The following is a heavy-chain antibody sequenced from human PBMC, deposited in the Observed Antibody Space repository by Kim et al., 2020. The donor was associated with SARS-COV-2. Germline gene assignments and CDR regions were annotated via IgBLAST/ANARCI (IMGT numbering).Heavy chain of an antibody. Sequence: SETLSLTCAVYGGSFSGYYWSWIRQPPGKGLEWIGEINHSGSTNYNPSLKSRVTISVDTSKNQFSLKLSSVTAADTAVYYCARVKVAAAGILYYYYYGMDVWGQGTTVTVSS. J-gene: IGHJ6*02. V-gene: IGHV4-34*01. D-gene: IGHD6-13*01. CDR1: GGSFSGYY. CDR3: ARVKVAAAGILYYYYYGMDV. CDR2: INHSGST.